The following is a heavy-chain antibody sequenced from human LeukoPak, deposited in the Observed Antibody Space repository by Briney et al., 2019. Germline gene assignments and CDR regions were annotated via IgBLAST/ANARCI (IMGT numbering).Heavy chain of an antibody. CDR2: ISANGGST. V-gene: IGHV3-23*01. D-gene: IGHD3-16*01. J-gene: IGHJ3*01. CDR3: AEGRGGEAFDV. CDR1: GFTFSSYA. Sequence: PGRSLRLSCAASGFTFSSYAMTWVRQAPGKGLEWVSAISANGGSTYYVDSVKGRFTISRDNFKNTVFMQMNSLRAEDTAVYYCAEGRGGEAFDVWGQGTMVTVS.